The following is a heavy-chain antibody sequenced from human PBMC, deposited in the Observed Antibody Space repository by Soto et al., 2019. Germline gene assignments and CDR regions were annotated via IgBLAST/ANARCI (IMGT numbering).Heavy chain of an antibody. Sequence: GESLKISCKGSGYSFTSYWIGWVRQMPGKVLEWMGIIYPGDSDTRYSPSFQGQVTISADKSISTAYLQWSSLKASDTAMYYCARHSNYDSTYNWFDPWGQGXLVTVYS. D-gene: IGHD3-22*01. J-gene: IGHJ5*02. CDR3: ARHSNYDSTYNWFDP. CDR2: IYPGDSDT. CDR1: GYSFTSYW. V-gene: IGHV5-51*01.